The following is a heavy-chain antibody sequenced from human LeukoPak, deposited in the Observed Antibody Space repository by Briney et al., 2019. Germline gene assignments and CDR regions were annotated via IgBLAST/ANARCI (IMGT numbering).Heavy chain of an antibody. V-gene: IGHV4-39*01. CDR3: ARGGDYGDLRYFDY. CDR2: IYYSGST. J-gene: IGHJ4*02. CDR1: GGSISSSSYY. D-gene: IGHD4-17*01. Sequence: SETLSLTCTVSGGSISSSSYYWGWIRQPPGKGLEWIGSIYYSGSTYYNPSLKIRVTISVDTSKNQFSLKLSSVTAADTAVYYCARGGDYGDLRYFDYWGQGTLVTVSS.